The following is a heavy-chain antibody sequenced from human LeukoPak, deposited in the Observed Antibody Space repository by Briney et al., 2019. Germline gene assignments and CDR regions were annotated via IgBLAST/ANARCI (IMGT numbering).Heavy chain of an antibody. D-gene: IGHD6-13*01. CDR3: VRASRGIAAAGWIDY. CDR2: NYYSGST. V-gene: IGHV4-31*03. Sequence: SQTLSLTCTVSGGSISSGGYYWSRMPQHPGKGLEGIGYNYYSGSTYYTPTLKSRVTISVDTSKNQFSLKLSSVTAADTAVYYGVRASRGIAAAGWIDYWGQGTLVTVSS. CDR1: GGSISSGGYY. J-gene: IGHJ4*02.